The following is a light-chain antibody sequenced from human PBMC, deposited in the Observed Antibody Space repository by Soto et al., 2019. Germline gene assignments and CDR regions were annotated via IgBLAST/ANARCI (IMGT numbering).Light chain of an antibody. V-gene: IGKV1-5*01. J-gene: IGKJ2*01. CDR3: QQYDYSPYT. Sequence: DIQMTQSPSTLPASVGDRVTITCRASQSLRGWLAWYQQKPGKAPRLLIYDVSSVQSGVPSRFSGRGSVTIFTLTINSLQPDDFASYYCQQYDYSPYTFGQGTKVEI. CDR1: QSLRGW. CDR2: DVS.